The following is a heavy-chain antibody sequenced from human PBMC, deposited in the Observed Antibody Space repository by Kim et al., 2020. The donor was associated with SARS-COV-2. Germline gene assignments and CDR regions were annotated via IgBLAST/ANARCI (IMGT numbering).Heavy chain of an antibody. Sequence: GGSLRLSCAASGFTFSSYAMHWVRQAPGKGLEWVAVISYDGSNKYYADSVKGRFTISRDNSKNTLYLQMNSLRAEDTAVYYCASGSPLWGQGTLVTVSS. CDR2: ISYDGSNK. CDR3: ASGSPL. D-gene: IGHD1-26*01. V-gene: IGHV3-30-3*01. CDR1: GFTFSSYA. J-gene: IGHJ4*02.